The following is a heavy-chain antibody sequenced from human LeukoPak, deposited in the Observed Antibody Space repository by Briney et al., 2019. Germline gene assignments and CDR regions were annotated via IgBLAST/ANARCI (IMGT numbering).Heavy chain of an antibody. CDR3: ARDDYGDPTYYYGMDV. J-gene: IGHJ6*02. Sequence: GGSLRLSCAASGFTVSTNYMSWVRQAPGKGLEWVSVIYSGGSTHYAESVKGRFTISRDNSKNTVYLQMNSVRAEDTAVYYCARDDYGDPTYYYGMDVWGQGTTVTVSS. CDR1: GFTVSTNY. V-gene: IGHV3-53*01. D-gene: IGHD4-17*01. CDR2: IYSGGST.